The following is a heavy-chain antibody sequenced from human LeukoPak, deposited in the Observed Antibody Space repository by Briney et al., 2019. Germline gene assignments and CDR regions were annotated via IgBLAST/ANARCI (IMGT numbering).Heavy chain of an antibody. V-gene: IGHV4-59*01. J-gene: IGHJ4*02. CDR3: AGKSARYFDS. Sequence: SETLSLTCTVSGDSIDSYYWSWIRQPPGEGLQWIGYVFYSGPTNYDASLKSRVAISVDRSKNQFSLKLTSVSAADTAVYYCAGKSARYFDSWGQGTPVTVSS. CDR1: GDSIDSYY. CDR2: VFYSGPT.